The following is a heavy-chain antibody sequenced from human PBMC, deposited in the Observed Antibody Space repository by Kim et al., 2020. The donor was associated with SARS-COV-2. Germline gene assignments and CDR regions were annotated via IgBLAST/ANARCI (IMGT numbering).Heavy chain of an antibody. CDR2: INDSGST. CDR1: GGSFSGYQ. Sequence: SETLSLTCAVYGGSFSGYQWSWIRQSPGKGLEWIGQINDSGSTNYNPSLKSRVTISVDTSKNQFSLKLTSVTAADTAVDYCARGVPGYLGQGILVTVAS. J-gene: IGHJ4*02. CDR3: ARGVPGY. V-gene: IGHV4-34*01.